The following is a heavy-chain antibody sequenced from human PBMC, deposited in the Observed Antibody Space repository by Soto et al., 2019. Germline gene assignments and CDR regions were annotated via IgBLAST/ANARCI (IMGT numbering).Heavy chain of an antibody. D-gene: IGHD3-10*01. J-gene: IGHJ4*02. CDR2: IKQDGSET. Sequence: PGGSLRLSCAASGFTFNTYWMTLVRQAPGKGLEWVANIKQDGSETYYVDSVKGRFTISRDNAKNSLYLQMNSLRAEDTAVYYCARDQEYYGSPKRFDFWGQGTLVTVSS. CDR3: ARDQEYYGSPKRFDF. CDR1: GFTFNTYW. V-gene: IGHV3-7*05.